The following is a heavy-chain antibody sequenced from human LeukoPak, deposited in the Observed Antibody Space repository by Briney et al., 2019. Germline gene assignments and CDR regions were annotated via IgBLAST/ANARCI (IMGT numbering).Heavy chain of an antibody. CDR1: GGSVINTNW. V-gene: IGHV4-4*02. CDR3: AREGGFYRPLDY. Sequence: PSGTLSPTCGVSGGSVINTNWWTWVRQPPGKGLEWIGEVHLDGRTNYNPSLESRLTMSVDVSENQVSLKLTSVTAADTAVYYRAREGGFYRPLDYSGQGTLVTVSS. CDR2: VHLDGRT. D-gene: IGHD3-3*01. J-gene: IGHJ4*02.